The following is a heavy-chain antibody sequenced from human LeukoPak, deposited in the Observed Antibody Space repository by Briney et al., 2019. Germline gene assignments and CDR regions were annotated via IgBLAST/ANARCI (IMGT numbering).Heavy chain of an antibody. D-gene: IGHD3-16*01. CDR2: TIPILGIA. CDR3: ARGGGSKEVFDY. CDR1: GGTFSSYA. Sequence: ASVKVSCKASGGTFSSYAISWVRQAPGQGLEWMGRTIPILGIANYAQKFQGRVTITADKSTSTAYMELSSLRSEDTAVYYCARGGGSKEVFDYWGQGTLVTVSP. J-gene: IGHJ4*02. V-gene: IGHV1-69*04.